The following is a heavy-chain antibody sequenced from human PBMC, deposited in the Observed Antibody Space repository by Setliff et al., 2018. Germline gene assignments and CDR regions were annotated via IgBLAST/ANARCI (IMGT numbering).Heavy chain of an antibody. CDR2: MYYSGDT. CDR1: GGSVRGYY. CDR3: GRAISGWYSAHYYYMDV. V-gene: IGHV4-59*08. J-gene: IGHJ6*03. Sequence: SETLSLTCTVSGGSVRGYYWSWIRQPPGKGLEWIGYMYYSGDTNYNPSLKSRVTISVDTSKNQFSLELRSVTAADTAVYYCGRAISGWYSAHYYYMDVWGKGTTVTVSS. D-gene: IGHD6-19*01.